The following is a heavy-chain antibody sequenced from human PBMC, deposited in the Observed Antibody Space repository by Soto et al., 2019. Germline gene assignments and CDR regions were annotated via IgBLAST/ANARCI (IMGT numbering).Heavy chain of an antibody. J-gene: IGHJ6*02. CDR2: ISPNSGNI. CDR1: GYTFTRNG. CDR3: VYDRECDSWPSWDV. V-gene: IGHV1-18*01. D-gene: IGHD2-8*01. Sequence: QVHLVQSGAEVKKPGASVNVSCKTSGYTFTRNGISWVRQAPGQGLEWMGWISPNSGNIKYAQKLQGRVIMTTDTSTSTAYMELRSLRFDDTAVYYCVYDRECDSWPSWDVWGPGTTVTVSS.